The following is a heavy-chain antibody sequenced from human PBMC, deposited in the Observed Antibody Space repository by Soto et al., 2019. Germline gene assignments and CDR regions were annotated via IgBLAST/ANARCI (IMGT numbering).Heavy chain of an antibody. CDR2: ISGDGTRT. J-gene: IGHJ1*01. Sequence: GGSLRLSCVGSGFSFSDDWMHWVRQAPGKGLVWVSRISGDGTRTNYADLVNGRFSISRDNARNTLYLQMSSLRVEDTAVYYCASRLQAAGNFGNWGQGTLVTVSS. CDR1: GFSFSDDW. V-gene: IGHV3-74*01. CDR3: ASRLQAAGNFGN. D-gene: IGHD6-25*01.